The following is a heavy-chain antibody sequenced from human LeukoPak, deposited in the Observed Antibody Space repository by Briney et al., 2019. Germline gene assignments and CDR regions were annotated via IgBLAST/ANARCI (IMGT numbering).Heavy chain of an antibody. CDR2: INPNSGGT. CDR1: GYTFTSYG. J-gene: IGHJ4*02. CDR3: ARGSSYSSGWIDY. Sequence: ASVKVSCKASGYTFTSYGISWVRQAPGQGLEWMGRINPNSGGTSYAQKFQGRVTMTRDTSISTAYMELSRLRSDDTAAYYCARGSSYSSGWIDYWGQGTLVTVSS. D-gene: IGHD6-19*01. V-gene: IGHV1-2*06.